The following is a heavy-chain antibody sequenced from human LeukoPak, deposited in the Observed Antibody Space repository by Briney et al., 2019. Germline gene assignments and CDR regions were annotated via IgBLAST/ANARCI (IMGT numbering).Heavy chain of an antibody. J-gene: IGHJ4*02. V-gene: IGHV3-33*01. D-gene: IGHD6-19*01. CDR2: IWYDGSNK. Sequence: PGRSLRLSCAASGFTFSSYGMHWVRQAPGKGLEWVAVIWYDGSNKYYADSVKGRFTISRDNSKNTLYLQMYSLRAEDTAVYYCAREISSGWYDFDYWGQGTLVTVSS. CDR3: AREISSGWYDFDY. CDR1: GFTFSSYG.